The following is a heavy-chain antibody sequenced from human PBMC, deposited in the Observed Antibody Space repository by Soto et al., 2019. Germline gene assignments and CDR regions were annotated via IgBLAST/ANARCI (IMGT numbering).Heavy chain of an antibody. CDR3: ARDWVNIVVVVAATGWFDP. CDR2: IWPGGTT. CDR1: GFSVTSNY. D-gene: IGHD2-15*01. J-gene: IGHJ5*02. Sequence: GGSLRLSCAATGFSVTSNYMSWVRQAPGGGLEWVSLIWPGGTTYYADSVRGRFTVSRDNAKNSLYLQMNSLRAEDTAVYYCARDWVNIVVVVAATGWFDPWGQGTLVTVSS. V-gene: IGHV3-53*01.